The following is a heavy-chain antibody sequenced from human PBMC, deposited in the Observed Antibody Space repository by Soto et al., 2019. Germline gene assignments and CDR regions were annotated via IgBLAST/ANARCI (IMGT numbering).Heavy chain of an antibody. CDR3: ARRTPATGYI. J-gene: IGHJ3*02. CDR2: IYYTGSA. V-gene: IGHV4-61*05. D-gene: IGHD2-15*01. CDR1: DGSRSSSHY. Sequence: PSETLSLTWTVADGSRSSSHYWPWIRQSPGKGLEWIGYIYYTGSANYNPSLQSRVTISLDTSKNQFSLRLSSVTAADTAVYYCARRTPATGYIWGQGTMVTVSS.